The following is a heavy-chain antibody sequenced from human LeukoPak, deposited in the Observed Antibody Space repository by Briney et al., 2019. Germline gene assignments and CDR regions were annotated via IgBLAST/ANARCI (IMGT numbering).Heavy chain of an antibody. V-gene: IGHV4-34*01. CDR1: GGSFSGYY. D-gene: IGHD4-17*01. Sequence: PSETLSLTCAVYGGSFSGYYWSWIRQPPGKGLEWIGEINHSGSTNYNPSLKSRVTISVDTSKNQFSLKLSSVTAADTAVYYCARGRLRSDYRGQGTLVTVSS. CDR3: ARGRLRSDY. CDR2: INHSGST. J-gene: IGHJ4*02.